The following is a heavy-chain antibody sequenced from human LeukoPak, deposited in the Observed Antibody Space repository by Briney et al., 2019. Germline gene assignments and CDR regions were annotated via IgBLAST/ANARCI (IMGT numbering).Heavy chain of an antibody. V-gene: IGHV3-48*01. D-gene: IGHD2-15*01. CDR1: GFTFSNYN. CDR2: ISSSSSSI. Sequence: GGSLRLSCAASGFTFSNYNMHWVRQAPGKGLEWVSYISSSSSSIHYADSVKGRFTISRDNAKNSLYLQMNSLRAEDTALYYCAKGGYCSGGSCYDDYWGQGTLVTVSS. J-gene: IGHJ4*02. CDR3: AKGGYCSGGSCYDDY.